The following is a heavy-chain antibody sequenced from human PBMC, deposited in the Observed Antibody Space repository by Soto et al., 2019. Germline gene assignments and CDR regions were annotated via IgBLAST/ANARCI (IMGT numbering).Heavy chain of an antibody. CDR1: GYSFTSYW. Sequence: GESLKISCKGSGYSFTSYWISWVLQIPWKGLEWMGRIDPSDSYTNYSPSFQGHVTISADKSISTAYLQWSSLKASDTAMYYCARLVGYSYGYNYYYGMDVWSQGTTVTVSS. CDR2: IDPSDSYT. J-gene: IGHJ6*02. D-gene: IGHD5-18*01. CDR3: ARLVGYSYGYNYYYGMDV. V-gene: IGHV5-10-1*01.